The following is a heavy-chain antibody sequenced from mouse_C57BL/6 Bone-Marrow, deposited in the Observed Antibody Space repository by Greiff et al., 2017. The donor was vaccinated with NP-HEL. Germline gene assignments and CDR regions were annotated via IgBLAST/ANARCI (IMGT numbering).Heavy chain of an antibody. J-gene: IGHJ4*01. CDR2: IDPENGDT. CDR3: TTCLLLRPYDMDY. CDR1: GFNIKDDY. V-gene: IGHV14-4*01. D-gene: IGHD1-1*01. Sequence: EVQLQQSGAELVRPGASVKLSCTASGFNIKDDYMHWVKQRPEQGLEWIGWIDPENGDTEYASKFQGKATITADPSSNTAYLQLSSLTSEDTAVYYCTTCLLLRPYDMDYWGQGTSVTVSS.